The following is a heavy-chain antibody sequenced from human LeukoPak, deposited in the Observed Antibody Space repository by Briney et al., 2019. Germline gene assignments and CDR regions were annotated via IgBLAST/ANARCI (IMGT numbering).Heavy chain of an antibody. CDR3: ARAVVESGADYYYYGMDA. J-gene: IGHJ6*02. CDR1: GGTFSSYA. CDR2: IIPMFGIA. Sequence: ASVKVSCKASGGTFSSYAISWVGQAPGQGLEWMGRIIPMFGIAIYAQKFQGRVTITADKSTRTAYMQLSSLRSEDTAVYYCARAVVESGADYYYYGMDAWGQGTTVTVSS. D-gene: IGHD3-10*01. V-gene: IGHV1-69*04.